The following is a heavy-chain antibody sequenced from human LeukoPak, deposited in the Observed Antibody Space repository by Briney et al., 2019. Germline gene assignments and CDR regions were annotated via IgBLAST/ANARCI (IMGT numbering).Heavy chain of an antibody. CDR2: IIPIFGTA. CDR1: GGTFSSYA. Sequence: SVKVSCKASGGTFSSYAISWVRQAPGQGLEWMGGIIPIFGTANYAQKFQGRVTITTDESTSTAYMELSSLRSDDTAVYYCARDSGSYSHFDYWGQGTLVTVSS. J-gene: IGHJ4*02. D-gene: IGHD1-26*01. V-gene: IGHV1-69*05. CDR3: ARDSGSYSHFDY.